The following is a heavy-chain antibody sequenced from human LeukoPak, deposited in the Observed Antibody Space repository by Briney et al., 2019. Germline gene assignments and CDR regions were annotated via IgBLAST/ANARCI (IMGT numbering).Heavy chain of an antibody. Sequence: SETLSLTCTVSGGSISSSSYYWGWIRQPPGKGLEWIGSIYYSGSTYYNPSLKSRVTISVDTSKNQFSLKLSSVTAADTAVYYCASGWRNFQHWGQGTLVTVSS. J-gene: IGHJ1*01. D-gene: IGHD3-10*01. V-gene: IGHV4-39*07. CDR2: IYYSGST. CDR3: ASGWRNFQH. CDR1: GGSISSSSYY.